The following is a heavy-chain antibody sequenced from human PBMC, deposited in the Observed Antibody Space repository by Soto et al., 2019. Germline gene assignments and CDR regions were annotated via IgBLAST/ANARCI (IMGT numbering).Heavy chain of an antibody. Sequence: ASVKVSCEASGCTFTSYYMHWVRQAPGQGLEWMGIINPSGGSTSYAQKFQGRVTMTRDTSTSTVYMELSSLRSEDTAVYYCARRGAVDDYAFDIWGQGTMVTVSS. CDR2: INPSGGST. CDR1: GCTFTSYY. V-gene: IGHV1-46*03. D-gene: IGHD1-26*01. CDR3: ARRGAVDDYAFDI. J-gene: IGHJ3*02.